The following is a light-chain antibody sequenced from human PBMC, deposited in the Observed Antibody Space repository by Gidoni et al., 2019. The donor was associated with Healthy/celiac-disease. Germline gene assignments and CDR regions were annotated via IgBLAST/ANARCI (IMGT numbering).Light chain of an antibody. V-gene: IGKV1-39*01. CDR2: AAS. CDR1: QSISSY. J-gene: IGKJ1*01. Sequence: DIKMTQSPSSLPASVGDRVTITCRASQSISSYLNWYQQKPGKAPKLLIYAASSLQSGVPSRVSGSGSGTDFTLTISSLQPEDFATYYCQQSYSTPWTFGQGTKVEIK. CDR3: QQSYSTPWT.